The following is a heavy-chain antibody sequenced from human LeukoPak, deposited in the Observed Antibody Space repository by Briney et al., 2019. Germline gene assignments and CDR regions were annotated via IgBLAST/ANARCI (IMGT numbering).Heavy chain of an antibody. CDR1: GFTFSSYA. D-gene: IGHD3-22*01. CDR3: ASPSLLDGSAYYGY. J-gene: IGHJ4*02. Sequence: GGSLRLSCAASGFTFSSYAMSWVRQAPGKGLEWVSAIGGSGGSTYYADSVKGRFTISRDNSKNTLYLQMNSLRAKDTAIYYCASPSLLDGSAYYGYWGQGTLVTVSS. CDR2: IGGSGGST. V-gene: IGHV3-23*01.